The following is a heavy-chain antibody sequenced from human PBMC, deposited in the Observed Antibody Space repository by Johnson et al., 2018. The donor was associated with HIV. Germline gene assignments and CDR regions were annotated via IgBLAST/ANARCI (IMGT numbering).Heavy chain of an antibody. CDR1: GFSVSNNY. J-gene: IGHJ3*01. Sequence: LVESGGGLVQPGGSLRLSCGASGFSVSNNYMNWVRQAPGQGLEWVSVIYSGRSPYYADSVTGRFTISRDNSRNTLYLQMNSLRAEDTAMYYCARDGEAQQLPLGDAFDVWGQGTMVTVSS. V-gene: IGHV3-66*01. CDR2: IYSGRSP. D-gene: IGHD6-13*01. CDR3: ARDGEAQQLPLGDAFDV.